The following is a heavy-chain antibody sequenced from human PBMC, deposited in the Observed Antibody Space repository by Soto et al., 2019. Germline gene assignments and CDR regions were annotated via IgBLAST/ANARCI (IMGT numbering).Heavy chain of an antibody. CDR3: ARVLMGYDILTGYSRGSFDI. Sequence: SETLSLTCTVSGGSISSYYWSWIRQPPGKGLEWIGYIYYSGSTNYNPSLKSRVTISVDTSKNQFSLKLSSVTAADTAVYYCARVLMGYDILTGYSRGSFDIWCPTPMVSV. CDR2: IYYSGST. D-gene: IGHD3-9*01. CDR1: GGSISSYY. V-gene: IGHV4-59*01. J-gene: IGHJ3*02.